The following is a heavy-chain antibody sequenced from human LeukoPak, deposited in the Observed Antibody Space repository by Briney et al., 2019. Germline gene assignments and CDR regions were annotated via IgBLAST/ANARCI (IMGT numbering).Heavy chain of an antibody. Sequence: GESLKISCKGSGYSFTSYWIGWVRQMPGKGLEWMGIIYPGDSDTRYSPSFQGQVAISADKSISTAYLQWSSLKASDTAMYYCARLAVLELTGTTHYYCGMDVWGQGTTVRVSS. D-gene: IGHD1-1*01. CDR2: IYPGDSDT. CDR3: ARLAVLELTGTTHYYCGMDV. CDR1: GYSFTSYW. V-gene: IGHV5-51*01. J-gene: IGHJ6*02.